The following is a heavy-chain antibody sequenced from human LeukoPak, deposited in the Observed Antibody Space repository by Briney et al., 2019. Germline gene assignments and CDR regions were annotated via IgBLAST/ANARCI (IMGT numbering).Heavy chain of an antibody. D-gene: IGHD6-25*01. V-gene: IGHV5-51*01. CDR3: ARHNRSAFDY. CDR1: GYSFSNYW. CDR2: IYPGESET. Sequence: GESLKISCKGSGYSFSNYWIGWVRQMPGKGLEWMGIIYPGESETRYSPSVQGQVTISADKSITTAYLQWSSLKASDTAMYYCARHNRSAFDYWGQGTLVTVSS. J-gene: IGHJ4*02.